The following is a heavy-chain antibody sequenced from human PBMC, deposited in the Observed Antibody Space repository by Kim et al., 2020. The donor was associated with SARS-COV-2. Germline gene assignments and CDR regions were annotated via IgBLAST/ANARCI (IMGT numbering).Heavy chain of an antibody. CDR2: VYYTGST. V-gene: IGHV4-39*01. CDR1: GGSISSNCYY. D-gene: IGHD3-3*01. CDR3: ARHFRGTSLRFLGLFQFDY. J-gene: IGHJ4*02. Sequence: SETLSLTCTVSGGSISSNCYYWGRHPQRPGLGLEWIGSVYYTGSTYSNPSLQSRVTIPVDTTKTQFSLKLSSVTAADTAVYYCARHFRGTSLRFLGLFQFDYWGQGTLVTVSS.